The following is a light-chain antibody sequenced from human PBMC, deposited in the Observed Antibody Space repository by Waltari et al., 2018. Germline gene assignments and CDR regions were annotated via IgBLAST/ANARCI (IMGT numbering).Light chain of an antibody. J-gene: IGLJ2*01. V-gene: IGLV2-11*01. CDR2: DVS. CDR3: CSHAGTYVV. Sequence: QSALTQPRSVSGSPGQSVPISCTATSSDVGGYNYVSWYQQYPGKAPKLMIYDVSKRPSGVPDRFSGSKSGNTASLTISGLQAEDEADYYCCSHAGTYVVFGGGTKLTVL. CDR1: SSDVGGYNY.